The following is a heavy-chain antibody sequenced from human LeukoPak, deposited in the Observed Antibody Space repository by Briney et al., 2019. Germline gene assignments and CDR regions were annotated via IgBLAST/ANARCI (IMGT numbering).Heavy chain of an antibody. CDR1: GFTVSSNY. Sequence: GGSLRLSCAASGFTVSSNYVSWVRQAPGKGLEWVSVIYSGGSTYYADSVKGRFTISRDNSKNTLYLQMNSLRAEDTAVYYCARSRRIVGKFDYWGQGTLVTVSS. D-gene: IGHD3-22*01. CDR3: ARSRRIVGKFDY. V-gene: IGHV3-53*01. CDR2: IYSGGST. J-gene: IGHJ4*02.